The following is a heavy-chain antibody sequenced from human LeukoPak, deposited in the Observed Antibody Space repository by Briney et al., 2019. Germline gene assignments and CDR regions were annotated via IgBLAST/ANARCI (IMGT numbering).Heavy chain of an antibody. J-gene: IGHJ4*02. CDR1: GFTFSSYA. V-gene: IGHV3-23*01. Sequence: SGGSLRLSCAASGFTFSSYAMSWVRQAPGKGLEWVSAISGSGGSTYYADSVKGRFTISRDNSKNTLYLQMNSLRAEDTAVYYCAKDGGCSSGWYSVYWGQGTLVTVSS. CDR3: AKDGGCSSGWYSVY. CDR2: ISGSGGST. D-gene: IGHD6-19*01.